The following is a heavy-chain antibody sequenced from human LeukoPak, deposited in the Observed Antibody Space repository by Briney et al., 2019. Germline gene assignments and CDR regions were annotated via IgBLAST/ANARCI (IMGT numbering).Heavy chain of an antibody. J-gene: IGHJ4*02. V-gene: IGHV3-23*01. D-gene: IGHD3-3*01. CDR2: VSPSGSRA. Sequence: GGSLRLSCAASGFSFNRYGMSWVRQAPGKGLEWVSGVSPSGSRAYHADSVRGRFTISRDNSKNTLYLQMNSLRAEDTAVYYCAKSLSTIFGDSYWGQGTLVTVSS. CDR3: AKSLSTIFGDSY. CDR1: GFSFNRYG.